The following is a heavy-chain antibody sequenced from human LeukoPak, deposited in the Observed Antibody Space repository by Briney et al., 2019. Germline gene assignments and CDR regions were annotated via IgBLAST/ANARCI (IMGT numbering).Heavy chain of an antibody. CDR3: ARGRSIAAAGSVGY. V-gene: IGHV1-8*01. CDR1: GYTFTSYD. J-gene: IGHJ4*02. CDR2: TNPNSGNT. D-gene: IGHD6-13*01. Sequence: ASVKVSCKASGYTFTSYDINWVRQATGQGLEWMGWTNPNSGNTGYARKFQGRVTMTRNTSISTAYMELSSLRSEDTAVYYCARGRSIAAAGSVGYWGQGTLVTVSS.